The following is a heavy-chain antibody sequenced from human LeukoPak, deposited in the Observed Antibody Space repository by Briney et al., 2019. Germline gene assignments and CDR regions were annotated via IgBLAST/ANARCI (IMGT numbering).Heavy chain of an antibody. V-gene: IGHV4-31*03. J-gene: IGHJ3*02. CDR3: ARADPYYYDSSGYPRAAFDI. CDR2: IYYSGST. D-gene: IGHD3-22*01. CDR1: GGSISSGVYY. Sequence: PSETLSLTCTVSGGSISSGVYYWSWIRQHPGKGLEWIGYIYYSGSTYYNPSLKSRVTISVDTSKNQFSLKLSSVTAADTAVYYCARADPYYYDSSGYPRAAFDIWGQGTMVTVSS.